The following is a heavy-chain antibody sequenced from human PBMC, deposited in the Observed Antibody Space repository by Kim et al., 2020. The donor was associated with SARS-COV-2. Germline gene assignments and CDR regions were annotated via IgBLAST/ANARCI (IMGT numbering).Heavy chain of an antibody. V-gene: IGHV4-34*01. CDR2: INHSGST. CDR1: GGSFSGYY. D-gene: IGHD2-2*01. CDR3: ARGDIVVVPAAQHHTAMTKGADPKYFDY. J-gene: IGHJ4*02. Sequence: SETLSLTCAVYGGSFSGYYWSWIRQPPGKGLEWIGEINHSGSTNYNPSLKSRVTISVDTSKNQFSLKLSSVTAADTAVYYCARGDIVVVPAAQHHTAMTKGADPKYFDYWGQGTLVTVSS.